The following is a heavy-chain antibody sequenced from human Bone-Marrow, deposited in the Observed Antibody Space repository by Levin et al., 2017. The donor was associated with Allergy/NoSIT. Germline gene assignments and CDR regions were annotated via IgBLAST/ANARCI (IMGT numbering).Heavy chain of an antibody. CDR3: IRDGDHFEFRD. CDR1: GFAFSSYW. D-gene: IGHD7-27*01. Sequence: GGSLRLSCAASGFAFSSYWMHWVRQAPGKGLLWVSRINADGSDTSYADSVKDRFTISRDNAKNTLYLQMDSLGAEDTAVYYCIRDGDHFEFRDWGQGTLVTVSS. CDR2: INADGSDT. V-gene: IGHV3-74*01. J-gene: IGHJ4*02.